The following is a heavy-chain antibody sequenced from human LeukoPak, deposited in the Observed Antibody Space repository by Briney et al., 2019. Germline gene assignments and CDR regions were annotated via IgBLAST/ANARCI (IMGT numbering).Heavy chain of an antibody. CDR1: GFTFSSYE. J-gene: IGHJ4*02. D-gene: IGHD1-7*01. CDR3: ASIITGTPFDY. Sequence: GGSLRLSCAASGFTFSSYEMNWVRQVPGKGLEWVSYISSSGSTIYYADSVKGRFTISRDNAKNSLYLQMNSLRAEDTAVYYCASIITGTPFDYWGQGTLVTVSS. CDR2: ISSSGSTI. V-gene: IGHV3-48*03.